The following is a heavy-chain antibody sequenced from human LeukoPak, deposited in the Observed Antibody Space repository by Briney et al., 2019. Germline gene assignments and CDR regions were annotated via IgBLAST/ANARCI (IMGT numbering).Heavy chain of an antibody. CDR3: SRQVVGNDY. J-gene: IGHJ4*02. CDR1: GESSFSSYY. D-gene: IGHD3-22*01. CDR2: INHSGYT. V-gene: IGHV4-34*01. Sequence: PSETLSLTCAVYGESSFSSYYWSWIRQTLGGALEWIGEINHSGYTNYNPSLKSRVTLSIDTSKNQFSLRLNSVTAADTAVYYCSRQVVGNDYWGQGTLVTVSS.